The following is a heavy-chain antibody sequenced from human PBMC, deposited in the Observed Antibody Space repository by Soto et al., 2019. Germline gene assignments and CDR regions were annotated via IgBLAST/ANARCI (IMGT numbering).Heavy chain of an antibody. J-gene: IGHJ6*02. Sequence: GXSVKVSCKASGYTFTGYYMHWVRQAPGQGLEWMGWINPNSGGTNYAQKFQGWVTMTRDTSISTAYMELSRLRSDDTAVYYCARGEKYYDFCCGYYHYYYRMDVCGQGNIVTVFS. CDR1: GYTFTGYY. CDR3: ARGEKYYDFCCGYYHYYYRMDV. V-gene: IGHV1-2*04. D-gene: IGHD3-3*01. CDR2: INPNSGGT.